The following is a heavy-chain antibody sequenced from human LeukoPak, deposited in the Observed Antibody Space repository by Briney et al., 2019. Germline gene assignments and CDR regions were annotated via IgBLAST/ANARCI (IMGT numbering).Heavy chain of an antibody. Sequence: GGSLRLSCAASGFTFSGSAMHWVRQASGEGLEWVGRIRSKANSYATAYAASVKGRFTISRDDSKNTAYLQMNSLKTEDTAVYYCTSLWWPSDYWGQGTLVTVSS. CDR3: TSLWWPSDY. D-gene: IGHD4/OR15-4a*01. CDR1: GFTFSGSA. CDR2: IRSKANSYAT. V-gene: IGHV3-73*01. J-gene: IGHJ4*02.